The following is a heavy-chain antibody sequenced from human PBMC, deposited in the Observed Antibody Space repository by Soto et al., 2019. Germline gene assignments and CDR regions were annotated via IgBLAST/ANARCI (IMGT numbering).Heavy chain of an antibody. J-gene: IGHJ4*02. CDR3: ARVKKHDSSGLIEYYFDY. V-gene: IGHV1-18*01. D-gene: IGHD3-22*01. CDR1: GYTFTSYG. Sequence: GASVKVSCKASGYTFTSYGISWVRQAPGQGLEWMGWISAYNGNTNYAQKLQGRVTMTTDTSTSTAYMELRSLRSDDTAVYYCARVKKHDSSGLIEYYFDYWGQVPLVTVSS. CDR2: ISAYNGNT.